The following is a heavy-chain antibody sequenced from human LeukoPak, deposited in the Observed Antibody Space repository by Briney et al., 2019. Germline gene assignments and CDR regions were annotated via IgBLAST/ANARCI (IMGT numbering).Heavy chain of an antibody. V-gene: IGHV1-18*01. CDR2: INTYNGNT. Sequence: ASVKVSCKASGYTFTSYGISWVRQAPGQGLEWMGWINTYNGNTNYAQNLQGRVTMTTDTSTTTAYMELRSLRSDDTAVYYCARDTNFWGSYIYYYCGMDVWGQGTTVAVSS. J-gene: IGHJ6*02. CDR1: GYTFTSYG. D-gene: IGHD3-3*01. CDR3: ARDTNFWGSYIYYYCGMDV.